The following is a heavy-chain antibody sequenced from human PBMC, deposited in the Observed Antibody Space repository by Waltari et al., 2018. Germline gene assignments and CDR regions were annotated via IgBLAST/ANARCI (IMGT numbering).Heavy chain of an antibody. CDR1: GFTFSSYA. V-gene: IGHV3-23*01. J-gene: IGHJ3*02. Sequence: EVQLLESGGGLVQPGGSLRLSCAASGFTFSSYAMSWVRQAPGKGLEWVSAISGSGGSTYYADAVKGRFTISRDNSKNTLYLQMNSLRAEDTAVYYCAKESTTYSSWNDAFDIWGQGTMVTVSS. CDR3: AKESTTYSSWNDAFDI. CDR2: ISGSGGST. D-gene: IGHD6-6*01.